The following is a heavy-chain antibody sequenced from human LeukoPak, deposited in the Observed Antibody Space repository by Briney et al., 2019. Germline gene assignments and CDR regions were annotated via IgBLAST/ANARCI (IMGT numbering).Heavy chain of an antibody. CDR2: IYYSGST. V-gene: IGHV4-59*01. J-gene: IGHJ6*02. Sequence: SETLSLTCAVYGGSFSGYYWSWIRQPPGKGLEWIGYIYYSGSTNYNPSLKSRVTISVDTSKNQFSLKLSSVTAADTAVYYCARGDFWSGPEDYYGMDVWGQGTTVTVSS. CDR1: GGSFSGYY. D-gene: IGHD3-3*01. CDR3: ARGDFWSGPEDYYGMDV.